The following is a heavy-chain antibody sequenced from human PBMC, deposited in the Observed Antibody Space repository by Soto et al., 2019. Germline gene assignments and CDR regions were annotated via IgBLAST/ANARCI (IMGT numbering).Heavy chain of an antibody. CDR2: INVYNGNT. CDR1: GYTFTSYS. V-gene: IGHV1-18*01. CDR3: ARELSGGSRMDV. Sequence: ASVKVSCKTSGYTFTSYSISWVRQAPGQGLEWMGWINVYNGNTKYAQNLQGRVTMTTDTSTSTAYMELRSLRSDDTAVYYCARELSGGSRMDVWGQGTTVTVSS. J-gene: IGHJ6*02. D-gene: IGHD3-10*01.